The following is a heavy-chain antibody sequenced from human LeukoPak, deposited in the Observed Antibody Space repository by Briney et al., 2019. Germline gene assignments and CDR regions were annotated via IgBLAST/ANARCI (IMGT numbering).Heavy chain of an antibody. D-gene: IGHD3-22*01. Sequence: GESLKISCKGSGYSFTSYWIGWVRQMPGKGLEWMGIIYPGDSDTRYSPSFQGQVTISADKSISTAYLQWCSLKASDTAMYYCARREVYYDSSGYYYVFDYWGQGTLVTVSS. J-gene: IGHJ4*02. CDR2: IYPGDSDT. V-gene: IGHV5-51*01. CDR3: ARREVYYDSSGYYYVFDY. CDR1: GYSFTSYW.